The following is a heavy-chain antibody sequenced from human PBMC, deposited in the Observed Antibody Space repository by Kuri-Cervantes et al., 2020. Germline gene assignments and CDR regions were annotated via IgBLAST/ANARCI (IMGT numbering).Heavy chain of an antibody. V-gene: IGHV1-18*01. CDR3: ARDPLRYLDWLPNLYYYYGMDV. D-gene: IGHD3-9*01. Sequence: ASVKVSCKASGYTFTSYGISWVRQAPGQGLEWMGWISAYNGNTNYAQKLQGRVTMTTDTSTSTAYMELRSLRSDDTAVYYCARDPLRYLDWLPNLYYYYGMDVWGQGTTVTVSS. CDR1: GYTFTSYG. CDR2: ISAYNGNT. J-gene: IGHJ6*02.